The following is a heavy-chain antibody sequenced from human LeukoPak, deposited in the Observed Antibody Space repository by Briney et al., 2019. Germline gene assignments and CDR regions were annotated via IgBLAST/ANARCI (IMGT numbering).Heavy chain of an antibody. CDR2: IYSAGNT. CDR1: GFTVSSNY. J-gene: IGHJ4*02. D-gene: IGHD6-19*01. Sequence: QPGGSLRLYCVASGFTVSSNYMSWVRQAPGKGLEWVSVIYSAGNTYYADSVKGRFTISRHNSENTLYLHMNSLRVEDTAVYFCARGGTPGYSSGRIDYWGQGTLVTVSS. CDR3: ARGGTPGYSSGRIDY. V-gene: IGHV3-53*04.